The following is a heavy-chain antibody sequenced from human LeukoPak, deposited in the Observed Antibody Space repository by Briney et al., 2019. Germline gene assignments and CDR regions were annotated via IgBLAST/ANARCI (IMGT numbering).Heavy chain of an antibody. CDR3: ASDNYYFWSGYPMLCYYYMDV. CDR1: GGSISSGSYY. J-gene: IGHJ6*03. CDR2: IYTSGST. D-gene: IGHD3-3*01. Sequence: PSQTLSLTCTVSGGSISSGSYYWSWIRQPAGKGLEWIGRIYTSGSTNYNPSLKSRVTISVDTSKNQFSRKLSSVTSADTPVYYCASDNYYFWSGYPMLCYYYMDVWGKGTTVTVSS. V-gene: IGHV4-61*02.